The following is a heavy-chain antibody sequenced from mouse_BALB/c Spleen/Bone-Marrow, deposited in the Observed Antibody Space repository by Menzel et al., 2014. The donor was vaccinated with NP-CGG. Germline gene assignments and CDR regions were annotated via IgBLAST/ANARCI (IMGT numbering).Heavy chain of an antibody. Sequence: VQRVESGTGLVAPSQSLSITCTVSGFSLTSYGVSWVRQPPGKGLEWLGVIWGDGSTNYHSALISRLSISKDNSKSQVFSKLNSLQTDDTATYDCAKQDYYRYDYAMDYWGQGTSVTVSS. CDR3: AKQDYYRYDYAMDY. CDR1: GFSLTSYG. J-gene: IGHJ4*01. CDR2: IWGDGST. D-gene: IGHD2-14*01. V-gene: IGHV2-3*01.